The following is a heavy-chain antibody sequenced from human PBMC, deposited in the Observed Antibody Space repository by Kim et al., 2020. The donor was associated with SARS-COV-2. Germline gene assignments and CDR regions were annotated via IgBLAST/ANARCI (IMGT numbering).Heavy chain of an antibody. CDR2: ISYDGSNK. CDR1: GFTFSSYG. CDR3: ARDSAYYYGSGSYLDY. D-gene: IGHD3-10*01. J-gene: IGHJ4*01. Sequence: GGSLRLSCAASGFTFSSYGMHWFRQAPGKGLEWVAVISYDGSNKYYADSVKGRFTISRDNSKNTLYLQMNSLRAEDTAVYYCARDSAYYYGSGSYLDYWG. V-gene: IGHV3-33*05.